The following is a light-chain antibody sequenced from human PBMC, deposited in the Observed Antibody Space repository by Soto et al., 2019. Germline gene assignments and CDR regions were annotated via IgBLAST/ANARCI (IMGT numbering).Light chain of an antibody. Sequence: EVVLTQSPGTLSLSPGERATLSCRASQSVSNNYLARYQQKPGQSPKLLIFGSSDRATGIPDRFSGSGCGTDFTLTISSLEPEDFAVYYCQQYGSSPPYTFGQGTKLEIK. CDR1: QSVSNNY. J-gene: IGKJ2*01. V-gene: IGKV3-20*01. CDR2: GSS. CDR3: QQYGSSPPYT.